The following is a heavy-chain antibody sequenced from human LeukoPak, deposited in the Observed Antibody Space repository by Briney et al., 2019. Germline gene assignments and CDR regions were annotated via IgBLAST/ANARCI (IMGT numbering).Heavy chain of an antibody. Sequence: GGSLRLSCAASGFTFSSYAMSWFRQAPGKGLEWVSAISGSGGSTYYADSVKGRFTISRDNSKNTLYLQMNSLRAEDTAVYYCAKDLGSSWSYFDYWGQGTLVTVSS. V-gene: IGHV3-23*01. D-gene: IGHD6-13*01. CDR3: AKDLGSSWSYFDY. CDR1: GFTFSSYA. J-gene: IGHJ4*02. CDR2: ISGSGGST.